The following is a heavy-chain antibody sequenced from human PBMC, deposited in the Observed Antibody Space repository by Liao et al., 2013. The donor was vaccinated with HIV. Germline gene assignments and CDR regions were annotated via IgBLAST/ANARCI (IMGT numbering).Heavy chain of an antibody. Sequence: QVQLQESGPGLVKPSQTLSLTCTVSGDSISSGSYYWTWIRQPAGKGLEWIGRIYTSGSTNYNPSLKSRVTISVDTSKNQFSLKLSSVTAADTAVYYCARAPDPPGYSSSRYYMDVWGKGTTVTVSS. J-gene: IGHJ6*03. CDR3: ARAPDPPGYSSSRYYMDV. V-gene: IGHV4-61*02. CDR1: GDSISSGSYY. CDR2: IYTSGST. D-gene: IGHD6-13*01.